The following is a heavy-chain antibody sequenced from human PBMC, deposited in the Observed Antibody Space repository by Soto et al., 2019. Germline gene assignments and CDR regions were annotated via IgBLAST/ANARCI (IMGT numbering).Heavy chain of an antibody. D-gene: IGHD3-10*01. V-gene: IGHV1-69*01. CDR2: IIPIFGTA. CDR1: GGTFSSYA. CDR3: VRDRGSGSYQGWGFDY. Sequence: QVQLVQSGAEVKKPGSSVKVSCKASGGTFSSYAISWVRQAPGQGLEWMGGIIPIFGTANYAQKFQGRVTITADESTSTAYMELSSLRSEDTAVYYCVRDRGSGSYQGWGFDYWGQGTLVTVSS. J-gene: IGHJ4*02.